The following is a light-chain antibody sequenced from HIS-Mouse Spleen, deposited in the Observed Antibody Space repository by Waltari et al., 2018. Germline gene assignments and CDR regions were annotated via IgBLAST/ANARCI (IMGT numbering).Light chain of an antibody. CDR1: QSLVHSDGKTY. CDR2: KIS. CDR3: QQRSNWPPIT. V-gene: IGKV2-24*01. J-gene: IGKJ5*01. Sequence: DIVMTQTPLSSPVTLGQPASISCRSSQSLVHSDGKTYLSWLQQRPGQPPRLLIYKISNRFSGVPDRFSGSGAGTDFTLKISRLEPEDFAVYYCQQRSNWPPITFGQGTRLEIK.